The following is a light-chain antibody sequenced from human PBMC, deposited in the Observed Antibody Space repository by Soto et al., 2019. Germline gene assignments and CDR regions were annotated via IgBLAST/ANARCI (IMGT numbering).Light chain of an antibody. V-gene: IGLV8-61*01. CDR3: VLYKGSGIWM. CDR2: STK. Sequence: QTVVTQEPSLSVSPGGTVTLTCGLASGSVSTSYYPSWYQQTPGQAPRTLIYSTKTRSSGVPDRFSGSILGNKAALTNMGAQAHDESAHDCVLYKGSGIWMFGGGTKVTLL. J-gene: IGLJ3*02. CDR1: SGSVSTSYY.